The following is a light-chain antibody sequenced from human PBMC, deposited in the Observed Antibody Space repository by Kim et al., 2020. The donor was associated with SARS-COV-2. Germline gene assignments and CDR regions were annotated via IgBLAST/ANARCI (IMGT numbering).Light chain of an antibody. CDR3: QQYDNVPYS. Sequence: ASVGDRGTITGQASRDISNYLNWYQQKPGKAPNLRIHDASKLETGVSSRFSGSGSGTEFTLTITGLRPEDFATYYCQQYDNVPYSFGQGTKLEI. CDR1: RDISNY. J-gene: IGKJ2*03. V-gene: IGKV1-33*01. CDR2: DAS.